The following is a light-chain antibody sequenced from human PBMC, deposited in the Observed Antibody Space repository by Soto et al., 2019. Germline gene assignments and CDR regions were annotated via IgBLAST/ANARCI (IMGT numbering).Light chain of an antibody. Sequence: DIQMNQSPSSLSAFVGDRVTITCRASQGIANYIAWYQKKPGKVPKLLIYAASTLQSGVPSRFRGICSGTYFTLIISCLESLDFATYFCQNYNSVPLTFGGWTNV. CDR1: QGIANY. J-gene: IGKJ4*01. V-gene: IGKV1-27*01. CDR2: AAS. CDR3: QNYNSVPLT.